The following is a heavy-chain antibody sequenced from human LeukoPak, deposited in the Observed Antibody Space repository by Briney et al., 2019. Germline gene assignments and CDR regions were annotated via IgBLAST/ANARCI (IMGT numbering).Heavy chain of an antibody. Sequence: SETLSLTCAVYGEYFSGNHWSWIRQPPGKGLEWIGNIFYSGRTYYSPLLKSRVTISVDTSKNQFSLKLNSVTAADTAVYYCARDGYDWGQGNLVIVSS. D-gene: IGHD3-22*01. J-gene: IGHJ4*02. CDR2: IFYSGRT. CDR1: GEYFSGNH. CDR3: ARDGYD. V-gene: IGHV4-34*12.